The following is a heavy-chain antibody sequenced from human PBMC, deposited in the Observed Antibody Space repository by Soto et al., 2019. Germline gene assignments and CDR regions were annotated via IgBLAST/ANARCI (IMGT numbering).Heavy chain of an antibody. CDR1: GGSINNYY. CDR3: ARRDGGNFDY. J-gene: IGHJ4*02. V-gene: IGHV4-59*01. D-gene: IGHD1-26*01. Sequence: PSETLSLTCTVSGGSINNYYWSWIRQPPGKGLEWIGYIYYSGSTNYNPSLKSRVTISVDTSKNQFSLKLSSVTAADTAVYYCARRDGGNFDYWGQETLLTVSS. CDR2: IYYSGST.